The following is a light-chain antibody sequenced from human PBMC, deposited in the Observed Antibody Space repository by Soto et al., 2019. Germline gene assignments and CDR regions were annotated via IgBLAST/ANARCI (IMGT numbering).Light chain of an antibody. CDR3: QSYASSLSGSKGDVV. CDR2: GNS. CDR1: SSNIGAGYD. J-gene: IGLJ2*01. Sequence: QSVLTQPPSVSGAPGQRVTISCTGSSSNIGAGYDVHWYQQLPGTAPKLLIYGNSNRPSGVPDRFSGSKSGTSASLAITGLQAEDEADYYCQSYASSLSGSKGDVVFGGGTKVTVL. V-gene: IGLV1-40*01.